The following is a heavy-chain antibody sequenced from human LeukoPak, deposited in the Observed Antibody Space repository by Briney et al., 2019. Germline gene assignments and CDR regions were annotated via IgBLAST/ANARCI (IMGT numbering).Heavy chain of an antibody. CDR2: IDYAGAT. Sequence: PSETLSLTCTVSGGSISSYYWSSSRLPPGKGLEWIGYIDYAGATYYNPSLKSRVTISLDTSKNQFSLKLSSVTAADAAVYYCARAGYSYGTGYYFDYWGQGALVTVSS. V-gene: IGHV4-59*01. D-gene: IGHD5-18*01. CDR3: ARAGYSYGTGYYFDY. J-gene: IGHJ4*02. CDR1: GGSISSYY.